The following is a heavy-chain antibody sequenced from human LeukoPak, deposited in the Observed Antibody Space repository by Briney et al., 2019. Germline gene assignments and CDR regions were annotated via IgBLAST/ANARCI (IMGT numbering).Heavy chain of an antibody. D-gene: IGHD3-10*01. J-gene: IGHJ4*02. CDR1: GCAFTGYY. V-gene: IGHV1-2*02. CDR2: INPVSGGT. CDR3: ARDTEF. Sequence: GASVKVSCKASGCAFTGYYMHWVRQAPGQGLEWMGWINPVSGGTNYAQKFQGRVTMTRDTSISAAYMELSRLRFDDTAVYYCARDTEFWGQGTLVTVSS.